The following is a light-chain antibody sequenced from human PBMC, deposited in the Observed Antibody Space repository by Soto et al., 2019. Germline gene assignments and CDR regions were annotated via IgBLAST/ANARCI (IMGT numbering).Light chain of an antibody. Sequence: EIFLTQSPGTLSLSPGEMATLSFMSSQSVSSSYLAWYQQKPGQAPRLLIYGASSRATGIPDRFSGSGSGTDFTLTISRLEPEDFAVYYCQQYGNSPWTFGQGTKVDIK. CDR2: GAS. V-gene: IGKV3-20*01. J-gene: IGKJ1*01. CDR1: QSVSSSY. CDR3: QQYGNSPWT.